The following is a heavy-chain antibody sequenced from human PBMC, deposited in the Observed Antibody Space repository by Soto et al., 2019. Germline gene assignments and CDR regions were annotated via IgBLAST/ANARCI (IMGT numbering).Heavy chain of an antibody. CDR1: AFCSHHHS. Sequence: SXRLSCFASAFCSHHHSIHLFRQGPGKGLEWVSGIHWNNGATGYAESVKGRFTILKHNVKNSVYLQVKSLRTDDTAFYYCKEDIIHGGAEVWGQGTTV. J-gene: IGHJ6*01. CDR2: IHWNNGAT. V-gene: IGHV3-9*02. D-gene: IGHD3-10*01. CDR3: KEDIIHGGAEV.